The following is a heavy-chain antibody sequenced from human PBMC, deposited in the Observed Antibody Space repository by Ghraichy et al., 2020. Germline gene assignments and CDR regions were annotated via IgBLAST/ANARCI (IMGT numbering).Heavy chain of an antibody. CDR2: ISGSGGST. D-gene: IGHD3-3*01. V-gene: IGHV3-23*01. Sequence: GESLNISCAASGFTFSSYAMSWVRQAPGKGLEWVSAISGSGGSTYYADSVKGRFTISRDNSKNTLYLQMNSLRAEDTAVYYCAKVKKGVRFLEWLDYYGMDVWGQGTTVTVSS. J-gene: IGHJ6*02. CDR3: AKVKKGVRFLEWLDYYGMDV. CDR1: GFTFSSYA.